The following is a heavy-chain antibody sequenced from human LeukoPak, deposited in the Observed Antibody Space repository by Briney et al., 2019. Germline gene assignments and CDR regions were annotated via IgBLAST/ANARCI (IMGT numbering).Heavy chain of an antibody. V-gene: IGHV4-59*01. D-gene: IGHD6-6*01. J-gene: IGHJ4*02. Sequence: PSETLSLTCIVSGASISSYYWSWIRQPPGKGLEWIGYIYYSGSTNYNPSLKSRVTISVDTSKNQFSLKLSSVTAEDTAVYYCARVVRYSSSSTFDYWGQGTLVTVSS. CDR3: ARVVRYSSSSTFDY. CDR1: GASISSYY. CDR2: IYYSGST.